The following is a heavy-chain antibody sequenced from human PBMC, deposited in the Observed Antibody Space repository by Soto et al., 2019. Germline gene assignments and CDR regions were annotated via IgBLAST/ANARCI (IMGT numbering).Heavy chain of an antibody. V-gene: IGHV4-31*03. D-gene: IGHD2-21*02. CDR2: RSYSGST. CDR1: GGSISSGDYY. J-gene: IGHJ5*02. CDR3: AREGGLAYCGGDCLYNWFDP. Sequence: QVQLQESGPGLVKPSQTLSLTCTVSGGSISSGDYYWSWVRQHPGNGLEWIGYRSYSGSTYYNPSLKSRVTIVVDTSRNQFSLRLSSVTDADTAVYYCAREGGLAYCGGDCLYNWFDPWGQGTLVTVSS.